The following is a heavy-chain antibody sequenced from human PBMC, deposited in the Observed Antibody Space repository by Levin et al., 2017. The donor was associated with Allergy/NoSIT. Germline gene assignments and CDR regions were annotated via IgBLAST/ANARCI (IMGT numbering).Heavy chain of an antibody. CDR1: GFTVSRYY. V-gene: IGHV3-53*01. D-gene: IGHD5-24*01. Sequence: PGGSLRLSCAASGFTVSRYYMSWVRQAPGKGLEWVSVLYSGGSSYHAESVKGRLTVSRDNSKNILYLQMDSLRVEDTAIYYCARGNNYDSFDLWGQGARVTVSS. CDR2: LYSGGSS. J-gene: IGHJ4*02. CDR3: ARGNNYDSFDL.